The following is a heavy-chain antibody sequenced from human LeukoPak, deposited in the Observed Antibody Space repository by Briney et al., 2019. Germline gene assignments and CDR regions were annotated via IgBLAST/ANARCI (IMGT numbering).Heavy chain of an antibody. Sequence: ASVKVSCKASGYTFTSYGISWVRQAPGQGLEWMGWISAYNGNTNYAQKLQGRVTMTTDTSASTAYMELRSLRSDDTAVYYCASACCSSTSCYTPWFDPWGQGTLVTVSS. V-gene: IGHV1-18*01. J-gene: IGHJ5*02. CDR2: ISAYNGNT. D-gene: IGHD2-2*02. CDR3: ASACCSSTSCYTPWFDP. CDR1: GYTFTSYG.